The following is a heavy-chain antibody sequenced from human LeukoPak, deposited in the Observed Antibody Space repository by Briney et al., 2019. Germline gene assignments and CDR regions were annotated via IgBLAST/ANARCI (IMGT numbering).Heavy chain of an antibody. D-gene: IGHD1-7*01. CDR2: IYSSGST. CDR1: GASVSGSPYY. J-gene: IGHJ5*02. CDR3: ARGTGTGTTGWFDP. Sequence: PSETLSLTCTVSGASVSGSPYYWGWIRQPPGKGLEWIGSIYSSGSTYYNASLQSRVTISVDTSKNQFSLKLRSVTAADTAVYYCARGTGTGTTGWFDPWGQGTLVTVSS. V-gene: IGHV4-39*07.